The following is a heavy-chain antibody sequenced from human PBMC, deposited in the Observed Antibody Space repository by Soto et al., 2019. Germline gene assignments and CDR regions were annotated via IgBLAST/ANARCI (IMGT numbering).Heavy chain of an antibody. D-gene: IGHD1-20*01. CDR2: ISHSGTS. V-gene: IGHV4-4*02. CDR3: ARVVLSITRGAFDA. J-gene: IGHJ3*01. CDR1: GGSISSCHW. Sequence: QVQLQESGPGLVKPSGTLSLTCAVSGGSISSCHWWPWVRQSPGKGLEYIGEISHSGTSNSNPSLQSPVTLTVDKSKNHFSLTLTSVTAADTAAYYCARVVLSITRGAFDAWGQGTPVIVSS.